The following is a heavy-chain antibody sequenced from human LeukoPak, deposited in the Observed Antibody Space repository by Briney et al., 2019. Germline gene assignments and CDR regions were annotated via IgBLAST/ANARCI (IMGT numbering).Heavy chain of an antibody. D-gene: IGHD3-22*01. CDR2: IYHSGST. J-gene: IGHJ5*02. Sequence: SETLSLTCAVSGGSISSGGYSWSWIRQPPGKGLEWIVYIYHSGSTYYNPSLKSRVTISVDRSKNQFSLKLSSVTAADTAVYYCARDHYDSSGYYSRAVWFDPWGQGTLGTVS. CDR3: ARDHYDSSGYYSRAVWFDP. CDR1: GGSISSGGYS. V-gene: IGHV4-30-2*01.